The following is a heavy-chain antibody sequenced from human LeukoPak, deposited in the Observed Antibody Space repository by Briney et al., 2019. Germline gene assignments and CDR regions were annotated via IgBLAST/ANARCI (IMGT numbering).Heavy chain of an antibody. Sequence: GGSLRLSCAASGFTFSSYAMSWVRQAPGKGLEWVSAISGSGGSTYYADSVKGRFTISRDNSKNTLYLQMNSLRAEDAAVYYCAKDHLGPYYYDSSGNGWDYWGQGTLVTVSS. J-gene: IGHJ4*02. CDR2: ISGSGGST. D-gene: IGHD3-22*01. CDR3: AKDHLGPYYYDSSGNGWDY. V-gene: IGHV3-23*01. CDR1: GFTFSSYA.